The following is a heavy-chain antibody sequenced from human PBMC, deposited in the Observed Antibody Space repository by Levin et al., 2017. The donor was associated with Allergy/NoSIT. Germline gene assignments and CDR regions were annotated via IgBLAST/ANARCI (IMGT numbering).Heavy chain of an antibody. Sequence: GESLKISCAASGFTVSSNYMSWVRQAPGKGLEWVSVIYSGGSTYYADSVKGRFTISRDNSKNTLYLQMNSLRAEDTAVYYCARDSIAAAVYYWGQGTLVTVSS. V-gene: IGHV3-66*01. CDR1: GFTVSSNY. CDR2: IYSGGST. CDR3: ARDSIAAAVYY. D-gene: IGHD6-13*01. J-gene: IGHJ4*02.